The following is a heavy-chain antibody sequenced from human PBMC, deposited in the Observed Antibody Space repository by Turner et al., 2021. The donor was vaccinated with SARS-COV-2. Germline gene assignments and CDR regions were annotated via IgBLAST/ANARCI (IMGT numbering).Heavy chain of an antibody. D-gene: IGHD3-3*01. V-gene: IGHV3-7*03. CDR2: INQDGSEK. CDR3: ARDRPQYYDFWSGYWWFDP. J-gene: IGHJ5*02. CDR1: GFTFSRYW. Sequence: EVQLLESGGGLVQPGGSLRLSCAASGFTFSRYWMSWVRQAPGKGLEWVANINQDGSEKYYVDSVKGRFTISRDNAKNSLYLQMNSLRAEDTAVYYCARDRPQYYDFWSGYWWFDPWGQGTLVTVSS.